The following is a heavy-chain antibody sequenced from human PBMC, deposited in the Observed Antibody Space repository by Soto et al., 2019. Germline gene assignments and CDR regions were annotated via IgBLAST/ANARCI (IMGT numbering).Heavy chain of an antibody. CDR3: ARAHSETSGPWEYYFDY. J-gene: IGHJ4*02. CDR2: ISHNGNT. D-gene: IGHD3-22*01. V-gene: IGHV4-30-2*01. CDR1: GVSISSGGFS. Sequence: PSETLSLTCAVSGVSISSGGFSWSWIRQPPGKGLEWIGYISHNGNTYYNPSLTSRLTLFVDRSINQFSLRLTSVTAADTAVYYCARAHSETSGPWEYYFDYWGKG.